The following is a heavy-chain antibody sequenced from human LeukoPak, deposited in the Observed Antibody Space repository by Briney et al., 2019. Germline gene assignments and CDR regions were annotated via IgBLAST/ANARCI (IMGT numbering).Heavy chain of an antibody. J-gene: IGHJ4*02. V-gene: IGHV4-59*08. CDR1: GGSMNSYY. D-gene: IGHD3-9*01. Sequence: SETLSLTCSVSGGSMNSYYWSWIRQSPGKGLEWVGYIYYSGSTNYNPSLKSRVTISVDTSKNQFSLKLSSVTAADTAVYYCARHVWLQPFDYWGQGTLVTVSS. CDR2: IYYSGST. CDR3: ARHVWLQPFDY.